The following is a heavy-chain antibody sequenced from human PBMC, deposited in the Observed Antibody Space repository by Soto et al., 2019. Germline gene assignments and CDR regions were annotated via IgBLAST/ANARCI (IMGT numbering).Heavy chain of an antibody. V-gene: IGHV5-10-1*01. CDR3: ARTSMQSRGYSYGHGGMDV. Sequence: GESLKISCKGSGYSLTSYWIGWVRQMPGKGLEWMGIIYPSDSYTNYSPSFQGHVTISADKSISTAYLQWSSLKASDTAMYYCARTSMQSRGYSYGHGGMDVWGQGTTVTVSS. J-gene: IGHJ6*02. CDR1: GYSLTSYW. D-gene: IGHD5-18*01. CDR2: IYPSDSYT.